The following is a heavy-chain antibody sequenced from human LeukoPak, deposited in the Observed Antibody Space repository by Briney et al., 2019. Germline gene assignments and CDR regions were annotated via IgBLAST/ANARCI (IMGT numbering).Heavy chain of an antibody. D-gene: IGHD2-2*01. Sequence: GGSLRLSCAASGFTFSSYEMNWVRQAPGKGLEWVSYISSSGSTIYYADSVKGRFTISRDNAKNSLYLQMYSLRAEYTAIYYCARALRFDIVVVPAAPGAFDIWGQGTMVTVSS. CDR3: ARALRFDIVVVPAAPGAFDI. V-gene: IGHV3-48*03. CDR2: ISSSGSTI. J-gene: IGHJ3*02. CDR1: GFTFSSYE.